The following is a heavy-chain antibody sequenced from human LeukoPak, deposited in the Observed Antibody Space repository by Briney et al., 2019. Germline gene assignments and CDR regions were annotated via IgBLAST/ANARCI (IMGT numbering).Heavy chain of an antibody. CDR1: GFTFSSYS. CDR2: ISSSSSYI. Sequence: GGSLRLSCAASGFTFSSYSMNWVRQAPGKGLEWVSSISSSSSYIYYADSVKGRFTISRDNSKNTLYLQMNSLRAEDTAVYYCATAAAEDYYYGMDVWGQGTTVTVSS. V-gene: IGHV3-21*01. D-gene: IGHD2-2*01. J-gene: IGHJ6*02. CDR3: ATAAAEDYYYGMDV.